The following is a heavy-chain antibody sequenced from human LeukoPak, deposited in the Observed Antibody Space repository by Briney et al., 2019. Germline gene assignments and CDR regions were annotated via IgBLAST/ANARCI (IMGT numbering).Heavy chain of an antibody. Sequence: ASVKVSCKASGYTFTGYYVHWVRQAPGQGLEWMGWINPNTGGTNYAQKFQGRVTMTRDTSISTAYMELSRLGSDDTAVYYCARGPYDRYTAMPYYFDYWGQGTLVTVSS. V-gene: IGHV1-2*02. CDR3: ARGPYDRYTAMPYYFDY. J-gene: IGHJ4*02. D-gene: IGHD5-18*01. CDR1: GYTFTGYY. CDR2: INPNTGGT.